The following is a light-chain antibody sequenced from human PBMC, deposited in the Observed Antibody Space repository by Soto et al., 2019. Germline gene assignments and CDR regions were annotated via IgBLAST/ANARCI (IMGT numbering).Light chain of an antibody. CDR2: GAS. V-gene: IGKV3-20*01. Sequence: EIVLTQSPGTLSLSPEERATLSCRASQSISSSYLAWYQQKPGQAPRLLIYGASTRATGIPDRFSGSGSGTDFTLTIRRLESEDFAVYYCQQYGSSPRTFGQGTKVDIK. CDR1: QSISSSY. J-gene: IGKJ1*01. CDR3: QQYGSSPRT.